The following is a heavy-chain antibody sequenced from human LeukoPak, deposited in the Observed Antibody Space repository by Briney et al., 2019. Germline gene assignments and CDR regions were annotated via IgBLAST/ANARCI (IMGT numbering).Heavy chain of an antibody. Sequence: PSETLSLTCTVSGGSIRNYYWSWIRQPPGKGLEWIGYIYYSGSTNYNPSLKNRVTISLDTSKNHFSLKLSSVTAADTAIYYCARMTGSAWELLIDSWGPGTLVTVSS. D-gene: IGHD1-26*01. V-gene: IGHV4-59*01. CDR1: GGSIRNYY. CDR2: IYYSGST. CDR3: ARMTGSAWELLIDS. J-gene: IGHJ4*02.